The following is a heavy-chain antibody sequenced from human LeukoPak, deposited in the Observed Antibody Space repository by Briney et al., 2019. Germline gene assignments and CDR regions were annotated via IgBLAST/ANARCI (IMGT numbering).Heavy chain of an antibody. CDR1: GFTVSSNY. D-gene: IGHD6-19*01. V-gene: IGHV3-53*01. Sequence: GGSLRLSCAASGFTVSSNYMSWVRQAPGKGLEWVSVIYRGGSTYYADSVKGRFTISRDNSKNTLYLQMNSLRAEDTAVYYCAHSSGWYPYYFDYWGQGTLVTVSS. J-gene: IGHJ4*02. CDR2: IYRGGST. CDR3: AHSSGWYPYYFDY.